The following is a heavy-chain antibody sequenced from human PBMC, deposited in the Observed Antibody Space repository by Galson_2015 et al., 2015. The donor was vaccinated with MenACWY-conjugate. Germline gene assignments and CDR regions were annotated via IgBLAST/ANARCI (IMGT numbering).Heavy chain of an antibody. CDR1: GFTFSSYA. Sequence: SLRLSCAASGFTFSSYAMSWVRQAPGKGLGWVSGVSSSGRSTKNSDSVKGRFTISRDNSKNTVYLQMNSLRAEDTAIYYCTKGGYDFIWGTLDFWGQGILVTVSS. V-gene: IGHV3-23*01. CDR3: TKGGYDFIWGTLDF. J-gene: IGHJ4*02. CDR2: VSSSGRST. D-gene: IGHD3-16*01.